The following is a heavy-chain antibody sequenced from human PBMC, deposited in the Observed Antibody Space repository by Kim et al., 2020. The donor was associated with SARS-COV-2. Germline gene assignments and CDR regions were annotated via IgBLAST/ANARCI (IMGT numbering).Heavy chain of an antibody. CDR3: ARGGRITCGIDV. Sequence: ASVKVSCKASGYTFTSQGITWVRQAPGQGPEWMGWISPPNGTTKFAQKFEGRVPRTRETSTTTAKMELRSLTSDATAVYYCARGGRITCGIDVWWQG. V-gene: IGHV1-18*01. CDR1: GYTFTSQG. J-gene: IGHJ3*01. D-gene: IGHD2-15*01. CDR2: ISPPNGTT.